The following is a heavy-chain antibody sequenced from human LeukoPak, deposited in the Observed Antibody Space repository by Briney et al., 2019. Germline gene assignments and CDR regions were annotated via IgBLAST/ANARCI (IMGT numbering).Heavy chain of an antibody. D-gene: IGHD6-19*01. CDR1: GYIFSRYD. J-gene: IGHJ4*02. CDR2: ISGIVGST. CDR3: AKEQVIAVADPFFN. V-gene: IGHV3-23*01. Sequence: GGSLSLSCAASGYIFSRYDMRWVRQAPGKGLEGVSAISGIVGSTYYADSVKGRFTIARDNSKNSLYLQMNSLRAEDTAVYYCAKEQVIAVADPFFNCGQGTLVTVS.